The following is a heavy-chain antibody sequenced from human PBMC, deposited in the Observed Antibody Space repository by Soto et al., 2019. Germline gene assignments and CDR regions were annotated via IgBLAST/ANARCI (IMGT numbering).Heavy chain of an antibody. D-gene: IGHD6-13*01. V-gene: IGHV4-31*03. J-gene: IGHJ5*02. CDR1: GGSISSGGYY. Sequence: PSETLSLTCTVSGGSISSGGYYWSWIRQHSGKGLEWIGYIYYSGSTYYNPSLKSRVTISVDTSKNQFSLKLSSVTAADTAVYYCARGEQQLVRGIHNWFDPWGQGTLVTVSS. CDR3: ARGEQQLVRGIHNWFDP. CDR2: IYYSGST.